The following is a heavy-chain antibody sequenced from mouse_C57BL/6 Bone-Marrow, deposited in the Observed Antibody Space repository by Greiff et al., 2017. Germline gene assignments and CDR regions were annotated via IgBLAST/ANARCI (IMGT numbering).Heavy chain of an antibody. CDR2: IYPGSGST. Sequence: VQLQQPGAELVKPGASVKMSCKASGYTFPSYWITWVQQRPGQGLEWIGDIYPGSGSTNYNEKFKSKATLTVDTSSSTAYMQLSSLTSEDSAVYYCARRGWLLRDFDYWGQGTTLTVSS. CDR3: ARRGWLLRDFDY. J-gene: IGHJ2*01. D-gene: IGHD2-3*01. CDR1: GYTFPSYW. V-gene: IGHV1-55*01.